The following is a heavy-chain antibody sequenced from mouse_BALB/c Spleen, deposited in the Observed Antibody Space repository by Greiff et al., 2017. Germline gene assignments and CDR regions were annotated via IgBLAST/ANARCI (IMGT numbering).Heavy chain of an antibody. V-gene: IGHV5-9*03. CDR1: GFTFSSYT. D-gene: IGHD1-1*01. J-gene: IGHJ4*01. Sequence: EVMLVESGGGLVKPGGSLKLSCAASGFTFSSYTMSWVRQTPEKRLEWVATISSGGGNTYYPDSVKGRFTISRDNAKNNLYLQMSSLRSEDTALYYCARSLYYYGSSYYAMDYWGQGTSVTVSS. CDR2: ISSGGGNT. CDR3: ARSLYYYGSSYYAMDY.